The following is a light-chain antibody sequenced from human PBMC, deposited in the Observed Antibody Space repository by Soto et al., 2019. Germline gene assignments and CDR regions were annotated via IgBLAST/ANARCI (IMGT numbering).Light chain of an antibody. CDR1: QGIRNY. V-gene: IGKV1-17*01. CDR3: QQHNSYPHT. CDR2: AAS. J-gene: IGKJ2*01. Sequence: DIQMTQSPSSLSASVGDRVTITCRASQGIRNYLGWYQQKPGKAPKLLIYAASSLQSGVPSRFSGSGSGTEFTLTISSLQPEDFATYYCQQHNSYPHTFGQGTKLEIK.